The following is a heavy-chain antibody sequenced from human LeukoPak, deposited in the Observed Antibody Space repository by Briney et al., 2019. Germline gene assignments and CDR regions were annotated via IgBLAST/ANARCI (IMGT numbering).Heavy chain of an antibody. J-gene: IGHJ4*02. CDR2: ISAYNGNT. CDR1: GYTFTSYG. Sequence: ASVKVSCKASGYTFTSYGISWVRQAPGQGLEWMGWISAYNGNTNYAQKLQGRVTMTTDTSTSTAYMKLRSLRSDDTAVYYCARAWRFSSGFGELVYRGQGTLVTVSS. D-gene: IGHD3-10*01. V-gene: IGHV1-18*01. CDR3: ARAWRFSSGFGELVY.